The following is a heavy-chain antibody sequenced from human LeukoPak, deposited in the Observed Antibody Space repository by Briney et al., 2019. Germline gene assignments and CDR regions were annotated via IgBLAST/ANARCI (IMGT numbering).Heavy chain of an antibody. CDR2: IKQDGSEK. CDR1: GFTFSSYW. J-gene: IGHJ4*02. CDR3: ARDGPPPYYDFWSGYYKGGNFDY. Sequence: PGGSLRLSCAASGFTFSSYWMSWVRQAPGKGLEWVANIKQDGSEKYYVDSVKGRFTISRDNAKNSLYLQMNSLRAEDTAVYYCARDGPPPYYDFWSGYYKGGNFDYWGQGTLVTVSS. D-gene: IGHD3-3*01. V-gene: IGHV3-7*01.